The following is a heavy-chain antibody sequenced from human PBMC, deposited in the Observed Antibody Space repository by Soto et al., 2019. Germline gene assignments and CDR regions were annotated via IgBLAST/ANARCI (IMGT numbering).Heavy chain of an antibody. V-gene: IGHV3-21*01. J-gene: IGHJ4*02. CDR3: ANLVAAAGRVHDY. Sequence: PGGSLRLSCAASGFTFSSYSMNWVRQAPGKGLEWVSSISSSSSYIYYADSVKGRFTISRDNAKNSLYLQMNSLRAEDTAVYYCANLVAAAGRVHDYWGQGTLVTVSS. D-gene: IGHD6-13*01. CDR1: GFTFSSYS. CDR2: ISSSSSYI.